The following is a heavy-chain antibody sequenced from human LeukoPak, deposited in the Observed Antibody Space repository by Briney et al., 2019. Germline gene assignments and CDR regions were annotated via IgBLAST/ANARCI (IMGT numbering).Heavy chain of an antibody. CDR2: IYSGGST. V-gene: IGHV3-66*02. D-gene: IGHD3-16*01. CDR3: ARGLRLGVRLDY. J-gene: IGHJ4*02. Sequence: GGSLRLSCAASGFTVSSNYMTWVRQAPGKGLEWVSVIYSGGSTYYADSVKGRFTISRDNSKNTLYLQMNSLRAEDTAVYYCARGLRLGVRLDYWGQGTLVTVSS. CDR1: GFTVSSNY.